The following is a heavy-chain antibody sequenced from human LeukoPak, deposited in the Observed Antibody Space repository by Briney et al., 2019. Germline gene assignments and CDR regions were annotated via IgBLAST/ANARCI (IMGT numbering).Heavy chain of an antibody. V-gene: IGHV3-23*01. D-gene: IGHD3-22*01. CDR1: GFTFSSYA. Sequence: GGSLRLSCAASGFTFSSYAMSWVRQAPGKGLEWVSTISGSGGSTYYADSVKGRFTISRDNSKNTLYLQMNSLRAEDTAVYYCAKEVHYYYDSSGYDYWGQGTLVAVSS. J-gene: IGHJ4*02. CDR2: ISGSGGST. CDR3: AKEVHYYYDSSGYDY.